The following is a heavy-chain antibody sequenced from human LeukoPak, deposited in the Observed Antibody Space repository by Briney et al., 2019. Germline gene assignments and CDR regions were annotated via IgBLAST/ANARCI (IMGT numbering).Heavy chain of an antibody. J-gene: IGHJ4*02. CDR2: IRPGGGST. D-gene: IGHD6-13*01. CDR1: GYTFTSYA. V-gene: IGHV1-46*01. CDR3: AFGNSSSWRDFDY. Sequence: ASVKVSCKASGYTFTSYAMHWVRQAPGQGLEWMGIIRPGGGSTAFARKFQGRVTMTTDTSTSTVYMELSSLRSEDTAVYYCAFGNSSSWRDFDYWGQGTLVTVSS.